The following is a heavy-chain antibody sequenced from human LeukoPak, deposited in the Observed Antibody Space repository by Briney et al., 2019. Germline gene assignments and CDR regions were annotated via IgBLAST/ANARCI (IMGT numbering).Heavy chain of an antibody. D-gene: IGHD2-21*01. CDR1: GFTFSSYE. CDR3: ARSLIPLGMDV. J-gene: IGHJ6*02. CDR2: MSSSGTTI. V-gene: IGHV3-48*03. Sequence: GGSLRLSCAASGFTFSSYEVIWVRQAPGKGLEWVSYMSSSGTTIHYVDSVKGRFRNSRDNAKNTVYLEMNSLRSEDTAVYYCARSLIPLGMDVWGQGTTVTVSS.